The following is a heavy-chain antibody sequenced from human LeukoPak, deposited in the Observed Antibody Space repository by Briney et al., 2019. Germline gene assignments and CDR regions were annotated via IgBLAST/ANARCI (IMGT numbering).Heavy chain of an antibody. J-gene: IGHJ2*01. CDR3: ARVMGRLVRTWYFDL. Sequence: GGSLRLSCAASGFSFSSYEMNWVRQAPGKGLEWVSVIYDGGFTDYTDSVKGRFTIPRDNSKSTLYLQMNTLRAEDTAVYYCARVMGRLVRTWYFDLWGRGTLVTVSS. CDR1: GFSFSSYE. D-gene: IGHD3-9*01. CDR2: IYDGGFT. V-gene: IGHV3-66*01.